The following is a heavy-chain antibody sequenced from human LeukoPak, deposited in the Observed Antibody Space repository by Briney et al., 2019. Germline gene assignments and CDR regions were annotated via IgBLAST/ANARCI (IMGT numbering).Heavy chain of an antibody. V-gene: IGHV3-13*04. D-gene: IGHD3-22*01. Sequence: GGSLRLSCTASGFTFRRYDMHWVRQTPGKGLEWVSAIGTADDTYYAASVAGRFTVSRDDAENSFYLQMNGLRVGDTAVYYCARGDYYDNSGSPDYWGQGTLVTVSS. CDR3: ARGDYYDNSGSPDY. CDR1: GFTFRRYD. J-gene: IGHJ4*02. CDR2: IGTADDT.